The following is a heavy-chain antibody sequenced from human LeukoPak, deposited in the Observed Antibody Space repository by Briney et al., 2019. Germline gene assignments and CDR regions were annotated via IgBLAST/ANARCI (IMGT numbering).Heavy chain of an antibody. CDR3: AKDQWYCSSTDCYGIFDC. D-gene: IGHD2-2*01. V-gene: IGHV3-23*01. CDR2: ISGSGGGT. CDR1: GFTFSSYA. Sequence: GGSLRLSWEASGFTFSSYAMSWVRQAPGKGLELVSTISGSGGGTYYADSVKGRFTISRDNSKNMLYLQMNSLRAEDTAVYFCAKDQWYCSSTDCYGIFDCWGQGTLVIVSS. J-gene: IGHJ4*02.